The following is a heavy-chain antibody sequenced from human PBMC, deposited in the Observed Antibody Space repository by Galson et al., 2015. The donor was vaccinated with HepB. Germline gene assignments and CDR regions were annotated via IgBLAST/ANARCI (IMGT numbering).Heavy chain of an antibody. Sequence: SLRLSCAASGFTFSSYAMHWVRQAPGEGLEYVSLISSDGGSTYYADSVKGRFTISRDNSKNTLYLQMSSLRTEDTAVYYCVKARSGFVWGSPYYFDYWGQGILVTVSS. V-gene: IGHV3-64D*06. D-gene: IGHD3-16*01. CDR3: VKARSGFVWGSPYYFDY. CDR1: GFTFSSYA. CDR2: ISSDGGST. J-gene: IGHJ4*02.